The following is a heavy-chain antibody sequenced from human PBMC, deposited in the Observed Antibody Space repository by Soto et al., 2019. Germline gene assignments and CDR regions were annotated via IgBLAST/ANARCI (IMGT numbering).Heavy chain of an antibody. CDR3: ARNGGRVVEVACAYFDH. V-gene: IGHV4-34*01. CDR1: GGSFSGYY. Sequence: QVQLQQWGAGLLKPSETLSLPCDPYGGSFSGYYWSWIRQPPGKGLEWMGEINHSGRTNYNPSLKRRVTMSVDTSKNQFSLKLSSLTAADTAVYYCARNGGRVVEVACAYFDHWGQGTLVTVSS. J-gene: IGHJ4*02. CDR2: INHSGRT. D-gene: IGHD2-15*01.